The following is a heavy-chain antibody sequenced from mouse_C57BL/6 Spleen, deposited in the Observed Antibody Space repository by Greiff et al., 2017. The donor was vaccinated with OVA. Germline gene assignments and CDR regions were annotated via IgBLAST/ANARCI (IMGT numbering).Heavy chain of an antibody. CDR3: ARERANYDAMDY. V-gene: IGHV1-76*01. D-gene: IGHD6-1*02. CDR1: GYTFTDYY. Sequence: QVQLKESGAELVRPGASVKLSCKASGYTFTDYYINWVKQRPGQGLEWIARIYPGSGNTYYNEKFKGKATLTAEKSSSTAYMQLSSLTSEDSAVYFCARERANYDAMDYWGQGTSVTVSS. J-gene: IGHJ4*01. CDR2: IYPGSGNT.